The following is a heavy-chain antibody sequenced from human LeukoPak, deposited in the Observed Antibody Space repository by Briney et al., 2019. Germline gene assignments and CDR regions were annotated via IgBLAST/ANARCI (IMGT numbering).Heavy chain of an antibody. CDR2: MNPNSGNT. CDR1: GYTFTSYD. V-gene: IGHV1-8*01. CDR3: ARGWPRHYYDSSGYYY. J-gene: IGHJ4*02. Sequence: ASVKVSCKASGYTFTSYDINWVRQATGQGLEWMGWMNPNSGNTGYAQKFQGRVTMTRNTSISTAYMELSSLRSEDTAVYYCARGWPRHYYDSSGYYYWGQGTLVTVSS. D-gene: IGHD3-22*01.